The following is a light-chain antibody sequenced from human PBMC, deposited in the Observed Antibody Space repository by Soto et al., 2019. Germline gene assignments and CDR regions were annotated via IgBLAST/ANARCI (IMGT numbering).Light chain of an antibody. CDR3: QQYDDLPVT. CDR1: QGISDY. V-gene: IGKV1-33*01. CDR2: GVS. J-gene: IGKJ5*01. Sequence: IQMTQSPSSLSASVGDRVTITVRASQGISDYLSWYQQKPGKAPKLLIYGVSNLGTGVPSRLSGSGSGTEFTIPIISLQAEDILTYYCQQYDDLPVTFGQGTRLEIK.